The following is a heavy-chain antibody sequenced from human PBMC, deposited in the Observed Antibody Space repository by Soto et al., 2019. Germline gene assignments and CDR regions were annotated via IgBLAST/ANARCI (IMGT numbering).Heavy chain of an antibody. V-gene: IGHV1-3*01. D-gene: IGHD1-26*01. J-gene: IGHJ4*02. CDR3: ARGRGIGTFDY. Sequence: QVQLVQSGAEVKKPGASVKVSCKASGYTFTSYAMHWVRQAPGQRLEWMGWINAGIGNTKYSQKFQGRVTITRDTSASTAYMELSSLRSEDTAVYYCARGRGIGTFDYWGQGTLVTVSS. CDR1: GYTFTSYA. CDR2: INAGIGNT.